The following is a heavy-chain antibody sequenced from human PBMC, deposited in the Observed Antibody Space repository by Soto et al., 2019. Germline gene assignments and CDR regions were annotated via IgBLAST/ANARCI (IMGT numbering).Heavy chain of an antibody. CDR2: ISDSGAST. V-gene: IGHV3-23*01. CDR3: AKVFQYYYYGMDV. J-gene: IGHJ6*02. CDR1: GFTFSSSA. Sequence: GGSLRLSCAASGFTFSSSAMSWVRQAPGKGLEWVSAISDSGASTYYADSVRGRFTISRDNSKNTLYLQMNSLRAEDTALYYCAKVFQYYYYGMDVWGQGTTVTVSS.